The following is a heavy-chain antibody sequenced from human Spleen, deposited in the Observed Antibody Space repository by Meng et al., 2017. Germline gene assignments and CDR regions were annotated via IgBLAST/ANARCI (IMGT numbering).Heavy chain of an antibody. CDR2: INAGNDDT. CDR3: ARGIWPLPKIAYYFDH. Sequence: QVQLVQSGADVKRPGASVKLSCKTSGFTFTNYAIQWVRQAPGQRLEWMGWINAGNDDTRHSQDFQGRVTFTRDASASTAYMELSSLTSADTAIYYCARGIWPLPKIAYYFDHWGQGTLVTVSS. J-gene: IGHJ4*02. CDR1: GFTFTNYA. D-gene: IGHD2/OR15-2a*01. V-gene: IGHV1-3*01.